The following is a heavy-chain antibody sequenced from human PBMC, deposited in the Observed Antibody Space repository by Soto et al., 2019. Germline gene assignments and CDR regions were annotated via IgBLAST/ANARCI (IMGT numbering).Heavy chain of an antibody. D-gene: IGHD3-3*01. J-gene: IGHJ4*03. CDR1: GFNFSGYF. V-gene: IGHV1-69*06. Sequence: ASVKVSCKASGFNFSGYFLHWVRQAPGQGLEWMGGIVPNVGTVNYAQKFQGRVTVTADKSTGTAYMELSSLRSEDTALYYCARRDTSGFLRYFDNWGQGTLVTVSS. CDR2: IVPNVGTV. CDR3: ARRDTSGFLRYFDN.